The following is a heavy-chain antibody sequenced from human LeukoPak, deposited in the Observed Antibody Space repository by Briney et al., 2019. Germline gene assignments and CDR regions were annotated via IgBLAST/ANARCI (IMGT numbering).Heavy chain of an antibody. CDR2: IYTSGST. V-gene: IGHV4-4*07. Sequence: SETLSLTCTVSGGSISSYYWSWIRQPAGKGLEWIGRIYTSGSTNYNPSLKSRVTISVDTSKNQFSLKLSSVTAADTAVYYCARRPSHCSSTSCWGYYYMDVWGKGTTVTISS. CDR3: ARRPSHCSSTSCWGYYYMDV. CDR1: GGSISSYY. D-gene: IGHD2-2*01. J-gene: IGHJ6*03.